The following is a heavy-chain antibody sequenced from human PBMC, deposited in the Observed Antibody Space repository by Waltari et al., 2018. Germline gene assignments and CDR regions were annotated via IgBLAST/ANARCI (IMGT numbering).Heavy chain of an antibody. D-gene: IGHD6-6*01. CDR3: ATRSGRIAARPSSFDY. V-gene: IGHV1-24*01. J-gene: IGHJ4*02. Sequence: QVQLVQSGAEVKKPGASVKVSCKVSGYTLTDLSMHWVRQAPGKGLEWMGGFDPEDGETIYAQKFQGRVTMTEDTSTDTAYMELSSLRSEDTAVYYCATRSGRIAARPSSFDYWGQGTLVTVSS. CDR2: FDPEDGET. CDR1: GYTLTDLS.